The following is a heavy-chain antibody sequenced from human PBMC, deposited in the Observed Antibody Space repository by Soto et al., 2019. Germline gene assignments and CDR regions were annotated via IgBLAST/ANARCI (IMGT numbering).Heavy chain of an antibody. CDR3: ARVSSGTNWFDP. D-gene: IGHD3-22*01. Sequence: VKLYWKASGYGKTGYSRRWPRHYPGQGLEWMGWISAYNGNTNYAQKLQGRVTMTTDTSTSTAYMELRSLRSDDTVVYYCARVSSGTNWFDPWGQGTLVTVSS. J-gene: IGHJ5*02. CDR1: GYGKTGYS. CDR2: ISAYNGNT. V-gene: IGHV1-18*01.